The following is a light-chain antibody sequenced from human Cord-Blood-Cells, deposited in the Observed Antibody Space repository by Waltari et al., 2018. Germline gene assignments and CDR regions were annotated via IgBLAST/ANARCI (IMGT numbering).Light chain of an antibody. CDR2: DVR. V-gene: IGLV2-14*01. CDR3: SSYTSSSTVV. Sequence: HSALTQPASVSGSPGQSTTISCTGTSSDVGGYNNFSWYQQHQSKAPKLMIYDVRNRPSGVSNRFSVSKSGNTAPLTISGRQAEDEADYYCSSYTSSSTVVFGGGTKLTVL. J-gene: IGLJ2*01. CDR1: SSDVGGYNN.